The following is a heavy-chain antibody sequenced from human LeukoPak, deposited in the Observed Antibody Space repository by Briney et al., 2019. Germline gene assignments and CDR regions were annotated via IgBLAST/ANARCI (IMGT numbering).Heavy chain of an antibody. V-gene: IGHV4-34*01. CDR3: ARELGGTWIQNFDY. J-gene: IGHJ4*02. Sequence: SETLSLTCAVYGGSFSGYYWSWIRQPPGKGLEWIGEINHSGSTNYNPSLKSRVTISVDASKNQFSLKLSSVTAADTAVYYCARELGGTWIQNFDYWGQGTLVTVSS. D-gene: IGHD5-18*01. CDR1: GGSFSGYY. CDR2: INHSGST.